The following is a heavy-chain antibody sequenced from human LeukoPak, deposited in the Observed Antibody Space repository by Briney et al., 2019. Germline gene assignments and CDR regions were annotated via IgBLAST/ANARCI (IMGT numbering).Heavy chain of an antibody. CDR1: GYTFTSNY. Sequence: GASVKVSCKAFGYTFTSNYMHWVRQAPGQGPEWMGVISPSGGSTTYAQKFQGRVTMTRNTSISTAYMELSSLRSEDTAVYYCARAYGSGSYYVEGAFDIWGQGTMVTVSS. V-gene: IGHV1-46*01. D-gene: IGHD3-10*01. CDR3: ARAYGSGSYYVEGAFDI. CDR2: ISPSGGST. J-gene: IGHJ3*02.